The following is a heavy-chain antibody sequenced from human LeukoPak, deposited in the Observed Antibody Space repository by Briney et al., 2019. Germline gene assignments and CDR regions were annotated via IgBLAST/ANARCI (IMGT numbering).Heavy chain of an antibody. J-gene: IGHJ6*02. CDR1: GGTFSSYA. CDR3: ARERHTTDYGDSKSYYYYGMDV. CDR2: IIPIFGTA. D-gene: IGHD4-17*01. V-gene: IGHV1-69*13. Sequence: ASVKVSCKASGGTFSSYAISWVRQAPGQGLEWMGGIIPIFGTANYTQKFQGRVTITADESTSTAYMELSSLRSEDTAVYYCARERHTTDYGDSKSYYYYGMDVWGQGKTVTVSS.